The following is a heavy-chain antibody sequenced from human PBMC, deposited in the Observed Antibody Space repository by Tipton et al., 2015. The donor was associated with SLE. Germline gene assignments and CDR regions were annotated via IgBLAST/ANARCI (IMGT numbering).Heavy chain of an antibody. D-gene: IGHD2-2*01. V-gene: IGHV4-38-2*02. J-gene: IGHJ5*02. CDR3: ARSVTPAAIGWFDP. Sequence: LACTVSGFSISSGYYWGWMRQSPGKGLEWIGSIYRSGSTYYTPSLRSRVTISLDTSMNQFSLDLSSVTAADTAVYYCARSVTPAAIGWFDPWGQGTLVTVSS. CDR1: GFSISSGYY. CDR2: IYRSGST.